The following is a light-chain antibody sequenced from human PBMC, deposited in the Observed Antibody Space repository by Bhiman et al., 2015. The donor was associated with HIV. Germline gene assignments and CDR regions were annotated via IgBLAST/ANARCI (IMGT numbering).Light chain of an antibody. CDR3: QAWDNSAVL. J-gene: IGLJ2*01. V-gene: IGLV3-25*02. CDR2: KDS. CDR1: ALPKQY. Sequence: SYELTQPPSVSVSPGQTARITCSGDALPKQYAYWYQQKPGQAPVLVIYKDSERPSGIPERFSGSISGNTATLTISGTQAMDEADYYCQAWDNSAVLFGGGTKLAVL.